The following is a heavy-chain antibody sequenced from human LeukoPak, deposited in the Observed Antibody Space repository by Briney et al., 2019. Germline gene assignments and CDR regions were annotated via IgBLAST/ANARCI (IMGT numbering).Heavy chain of an antibody. J-gene: IGHJ6*03. CDR1: GYTFIGYY. D-gene: IGHD3-3*01. Sequence: GASVKVSCKASGYTFIGYYIHWVRQAPGQGLEWVGGVIPIFGTANYAQKFQGRVTITADKSTSTAYMELSSLRSEDTAVYYCARGHEYYDFWSGYYTGSYMDVWGKGTTVTVSS. CDR2: VIPIFGTA. CDR3: ARGHEYYDFWSGYYTGSYMDV. V-gene: IGHV1-69*06.